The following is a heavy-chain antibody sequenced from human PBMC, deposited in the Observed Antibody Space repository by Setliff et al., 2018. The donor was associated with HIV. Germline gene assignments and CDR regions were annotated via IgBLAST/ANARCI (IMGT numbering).Heavy chain of an antibody. CDR2: IIPIFGSA. V-gene: IGHV1-69*13. Sequence: SVKVSCKASGGSFSNYGISWVRQAPGQGLEWMGGIIPIFGSANYPQRFQGRVTMTADESMTTAYMELNSLRSDDTAVYYCARDFFHLPTPHNSGAPGTWAFDIWGQGTMVTVSS. CDR3: ARDFFHLPTPHNSGAPGTWAFDI. D-gene: IGHD6-13*01. CDR1: GGSFSNYG. J-gene: IGHJ3*02.